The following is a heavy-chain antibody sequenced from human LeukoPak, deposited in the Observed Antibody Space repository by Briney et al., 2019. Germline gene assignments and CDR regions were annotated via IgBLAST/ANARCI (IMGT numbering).Heavy chain of an antibody. CDR2: IYTSGST. V-gene: IGHV4-61*02. Sequence: PSETLSLTCTVSGGSISSGSYYWSWIRQPAGKGLEWIGRIYTSGSTNYNPSLESRVTISVDTSKNQFSLKLSSVTAADTAVYYCARDGSHGRPYWGQGTLVTVSS. CDR1: GGSISSGSYY. CDR3: ARDGSHGRPY. J-gene: IGHJ4*02.